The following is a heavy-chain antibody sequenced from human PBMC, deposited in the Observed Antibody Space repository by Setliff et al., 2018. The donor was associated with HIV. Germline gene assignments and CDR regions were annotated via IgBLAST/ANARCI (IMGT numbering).Heavy chain of an antibody. CDR2: FSNIGST. D-gene: IGHD2-2*03. Sequence: PSETLSLTCTVSGGSMNSESNHWGWFRQPAGKSLEWIGRFSNIGSTDYNPSLKSRVTISVDRPRNQFSLKLSSVTAADTAVYYCARDPSDGYGHFDYWGQGALVTVSS. CDR3: ARDPSDGYGHFDY. J-gene: IGHJ4*02. CDR1: GGSMNSESNH. V-gene: IGHV4-61*02.